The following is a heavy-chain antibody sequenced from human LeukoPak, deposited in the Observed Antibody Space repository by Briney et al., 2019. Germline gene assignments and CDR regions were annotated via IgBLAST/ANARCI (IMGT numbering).Heavy chain of an antibody. CDR1: GASISSSSYY. V-gene: IGHV4-39*07. CDR2: ISLTGLT. CDR3: SRENGAFSPFGY. J-gene: IGHJ4*02. Sequence: PSETLSLTCTVSGASISSSSYYWGWIRQPPGQGLEWIGEISLTGLTHYNPSLESRVTVSLDKSKNQLSLNLTSVTAADTAVYYCSRENGAFSPFGYWGQGTLVTVLS. D-gene: IGHD2-8*01.